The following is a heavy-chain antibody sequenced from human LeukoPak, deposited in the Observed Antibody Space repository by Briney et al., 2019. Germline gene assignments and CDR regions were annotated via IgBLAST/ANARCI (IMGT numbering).Heavy chain of an antibody. CDR3: TTAAGYNYGQY. CDR2: IRSAVDTT. D-gene: IGHD5-18*01. CDR1: GFTFSNYG. Sequence: GGSLRLSCAASGFTFSNYGVSWVRQAPGKGLEWVSGIRSAVDTTHYADSVKGRFIISRDNSKNTLSLQLNSLRPEDTAIYYCTTAAGYNYGQYWGQGTLVTVSS. J-gene: IGHJ4*02. V-gene: IGHV3-23*01.